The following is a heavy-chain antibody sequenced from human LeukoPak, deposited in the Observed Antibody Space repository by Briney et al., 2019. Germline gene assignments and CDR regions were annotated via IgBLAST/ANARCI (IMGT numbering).Heavy chain of an antibody. D-gene: IGHD3-22*01. CDR1: GGSISSGTYY. Sequence: PSETLSLTXTVSGGSISSGTYYWNCIRQPAGKGLEWIGSIYTSGSTNYNPSLKSRVTISVDTSKNQFSLKLTSVTAADTAMYYCARDPYDTSANDAFDIWGQGTMVSVSS. CDR2: IYTSGST. CDR3: ARDPYDTSANDAFDI. V-gene: IGHV4-61*02. J-gene: IGHJ3*02.